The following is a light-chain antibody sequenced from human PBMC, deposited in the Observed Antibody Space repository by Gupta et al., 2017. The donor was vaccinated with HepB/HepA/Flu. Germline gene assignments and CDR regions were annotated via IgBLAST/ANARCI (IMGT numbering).Light chain of an antibody. CDR3: QQSYTTPSS. CDR2: AAS. Sequence: SRGDIITITCRASQSINIYLHWYQQTPGNAPKLLIYAASTLQTGVPSRFSGSGSGTDFTLTISSLQPEDFATYYCQQSYTTPSSFGQGTKLAVK. V-gene: IGKV1-39*01. CDR1: QSINIY. J-gene: IGKJ2*03.